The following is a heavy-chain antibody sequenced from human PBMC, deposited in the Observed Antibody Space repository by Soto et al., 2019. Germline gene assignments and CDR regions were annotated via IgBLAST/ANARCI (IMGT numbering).Heavy chain of an antibody. CDR3: ARDVHSGPGGSFDAFDI. J-gene: IGHJ3*02. D-gene: IGHD5-12*01. CDR2: INPDGSEK. Sequence: GESLKISCAASGFTFSSYWMNWVRQAPGKGLEWVADINPDGSEKYYVDSVKGRFTISRDNAKNSLYLQMNSLRAEDTAVYYCARDVHSGPGGSFDAFDIWGQGTMVTVS. CDR1: GFTFSSYW. V-gene: IGHV3-7*01.